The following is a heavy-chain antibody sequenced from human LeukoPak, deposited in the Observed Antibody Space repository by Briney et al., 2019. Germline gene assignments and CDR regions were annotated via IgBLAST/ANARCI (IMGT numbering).Heavy chain of an antibody. CDR2: IYYSGST. CDR3: ARTSAYGGYDYPYYFDY. V-gene: IGHV4-59*12. D-gene: IGHD5-12*01. Sequence: ETLSLTCTVSGGSISSYYWGWIRQPPGKGLEWIGYIYYSGSTSYNPSLKSRVTISVDKSKNQFSLKLSSVTAADTAVYYCARTSAYGGYDYPYYFDYWGQGTLVTVSS. J-gene: IGHJ4*02. CDR1: GGSISSYY.